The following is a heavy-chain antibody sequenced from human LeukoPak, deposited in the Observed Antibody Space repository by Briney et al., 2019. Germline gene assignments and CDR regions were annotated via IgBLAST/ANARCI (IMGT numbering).Heavy chain of an antibody. Sequence: SVKVSCKASGGTFSSYAISWVRQAPGQGLEWMGRIIPIFGTANYAQKFQGRVTITTDESTCTAYMELSSLRSEDTAVYYCARQGSSTTQLLAYWGQGTLVTVSS. J-gene: IGHJ4*02. CDR2: IIPIFGTA. V-gene: IGHV1-69*05. CDR1: GGTFSSYA. D-gene: IGHD2-2*01. CDR3: ARQGSSTTQLLAY.